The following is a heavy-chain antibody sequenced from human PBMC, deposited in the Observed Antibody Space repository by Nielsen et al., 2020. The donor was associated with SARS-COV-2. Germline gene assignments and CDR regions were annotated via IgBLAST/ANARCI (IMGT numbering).Heavy chain of an antibody. D-gene: IGHD3-10*01. CDR3: ASRAEGLQLWRRYFYYMAV. CDR1: GGSFSGYH. J-gene: IGHJ6*04. Sequence: SETLSLTCSVYGGSFSGYHWSWIRQSPGKGLEWIGEINHSGSTNYNPSLKSRVTISIDTSKKQFSLNLSSVTAADMAVYYCASRAEGLQLWRRYFYYMAVWGKGTTVTVSS. CDR2: INHSGST. V-gene: IGHV4-34*01.